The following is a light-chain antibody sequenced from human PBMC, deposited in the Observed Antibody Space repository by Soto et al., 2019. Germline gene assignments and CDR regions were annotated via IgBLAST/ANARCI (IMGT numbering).Light chain of an antibody. CDR2: GAS. V-gene: IGKV3-15*01. J-gene: IGKJ2*01. CDR1: QSVGSY. CDR3: QQYDSWPPSYT. Sequence: EIVMTQSPATLSVSLGDRATLSCRASQSVGSYLAWYQQKPGQAPRLLIYGASTRATGIPARFSGSGSETDFTLTISSLQPEDFAVYSCQQYDSWPPSYTFGQGTKLEIK.